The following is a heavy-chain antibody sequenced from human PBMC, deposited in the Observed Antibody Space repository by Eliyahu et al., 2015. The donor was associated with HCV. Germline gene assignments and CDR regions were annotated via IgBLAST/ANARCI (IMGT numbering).Heavy chain of an antibody. CDR1: GFTFXSYS. Sequence: EVQLVESGGGLVKPGGSLRLSCAASGFTFXSYSMNWVRQAPGKGLEWVSSISSSSSYIYYADXVKGRFTISRDNAKNSLYLQMNSLRAEDTAVYYCARDQSGGSYSHAFDIWGQGTMVTVFS. J-gene: IGHJ3*02. V-gene: IGHV3-21*01. D-gene: IGHD1-26*01. CDR3: ARDQSGGSYSHAFDI. CDR2: ISSSSSYI.